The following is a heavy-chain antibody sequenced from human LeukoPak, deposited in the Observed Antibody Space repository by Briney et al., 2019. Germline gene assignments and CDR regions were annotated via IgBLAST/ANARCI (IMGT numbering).Heavy chain of an antibody. V-gene: IGHV3-33*06. Sequence: GGSLRLSCVASGFNSSSDGMHWVRQGPGKGLEWVAVTWYDGSKEYYADSVKGRFIISRDNSKNTMYLQMNSLRAEDTAVYYCANGYLDNWGQGTLVTVSS. J-gene: IGHJ4*02. CDR1: GFNSSSDG. CDR2: TWYDGSKE. CDR3: ANGYLDN.